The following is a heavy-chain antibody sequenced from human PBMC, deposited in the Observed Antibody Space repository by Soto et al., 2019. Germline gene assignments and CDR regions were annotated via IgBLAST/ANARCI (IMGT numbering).Heavy chain of an antibody. V-gene: IGHV3-30*18. CDR2: IAYDGNEK. J-gene: IGHJ6*02. CDR3: GKDVRNCVPYYYGVAV. Sequence: ESGGGVVQPGTSLRLSCAASGFTFKTHAMHWVRQAPGKGLEWMAVIAYDGNEKFYADSVKGRFTISRDNSKNALYLQINTLRNDDTPVDYCGKDVRNCVPYYYGVAVWGQGSTVTVSS. D-gene: IGHD3-10*01. CDR1: GFTFKTHA.